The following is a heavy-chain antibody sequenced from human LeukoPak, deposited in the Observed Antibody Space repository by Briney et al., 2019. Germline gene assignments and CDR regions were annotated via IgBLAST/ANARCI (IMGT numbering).Heavy chain of an antibody. Sequence: PSETLSLTCAVYGGSFSGYYWSWIRQPPGKGLEWIGEINHSGSTNYNPSLKSRVTISVDTSKNQFSLKLCSVTAADTAVYYCAGSIAVAGTAFDYWGQGTLVTVSS. CDR1: GGSFSGYY. V-gene: IGHV4-34*01. CDR3: AGSIAVAGTAFDY. J-gene: IGHJ4*02. CDR2: INHSGST. D-gene: IGHD6-19*01.